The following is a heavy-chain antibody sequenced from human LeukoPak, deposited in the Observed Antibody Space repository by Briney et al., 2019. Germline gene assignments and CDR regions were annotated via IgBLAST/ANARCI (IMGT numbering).Heavy chain of an antibody. Sequence: GGSLRLSCAASGFSFSDYALHWVRQAPGKGLEWVAVISYGGTKEYYADSVKGRFTIFKDNSKNTLYLQMNSLRHEDTAVYYCARNKPITAFFGMDVWGQGTTVIVSS. J-gene: IGHJ6*02. CDR2: ISYGGTKE. V-gene: IGHV3-30*04. CDR3: ARNKPITAFFGMDV. CDR1: GFSFSDYA. D-gene: IGHD6-6*01.